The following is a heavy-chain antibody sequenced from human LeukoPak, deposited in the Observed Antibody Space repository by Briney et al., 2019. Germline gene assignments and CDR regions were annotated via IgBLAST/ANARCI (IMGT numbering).Heavy chain of an antibody. CDR2: ISSSGSTI. V-gene: IGHV3-48*03. CDR1: GFTFRSSE. J-gene: IGHJ4*02. D-gene: IGHD6-19*01. CDR3: AKEITRPNRAVAGLNY. Sequence: GGSLRLSCATSGFTFRSSEMNWVRQAPGKGLEWVSYISSSGSTIYYADSVKGRFTISRDNAKNSLYLQMNSLRAEDTAVYYCAKEITRPNRAVAGLNYWGQGTLVTVSS.